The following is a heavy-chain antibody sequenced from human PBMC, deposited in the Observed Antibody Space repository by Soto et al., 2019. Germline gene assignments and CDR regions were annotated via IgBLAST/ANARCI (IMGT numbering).Heavy chain of an antibody. V-gene: IGHV3-48*01. CDR3: TRSAYMDV. J-gene: IGHJ6*03. Sequence: GGSLRLSCAASGFTFSSYSMNWVRQAPGKGLEWVSYISGSSSTIYYADSVKGRFTISRDNAKNSLYLQMNSLRAEDTAVYYATRSAYMDVWGKGTTVTVSS. CDR2: ISGSSSTI. CDR1: GFTFSSYS. D-gene: IGHD2-2*01.